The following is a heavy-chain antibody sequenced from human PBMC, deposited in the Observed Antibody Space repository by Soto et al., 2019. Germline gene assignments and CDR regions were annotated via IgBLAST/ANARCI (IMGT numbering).Heavy chain of an antibody. CDR2: IYYSGST. J-gene: IGHJ3*02. CDR3: ARVSRIAARTDAFDI. D-gene: IGHD6-13*01. Sequence: SETLSLTCTVSAGSISSGGYYWSWIRQHPGKGLEWIGYIYYSGSTYYNPSLKSRVTISVDTSKNQFSLKLSSVTAADTAVYFCARVSRIAARTDAFDIWGQGTMVTVSS. V-gene: IGHV4-31*03. CDR1: AGSISSGGYY.